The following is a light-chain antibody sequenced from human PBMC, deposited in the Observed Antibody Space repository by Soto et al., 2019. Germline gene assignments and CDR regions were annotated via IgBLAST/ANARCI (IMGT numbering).Light chain of an antibody. CDR3: QLHYNWLFT. J-gene: IGKJ2*01. Sequence: DIVLTQSPATLSVSPGDKATLPCRAGQGVGSTLAWYQQKFGQAPRLLTYGASIRATGIPARFSGSGSGTEFTLTISSLQSEDFAVYYCQLHYNWLFTFGQGTKLEIK. V-gene: IGKV3-15*01. CDR1: QGVGST. CDR2: GAS.